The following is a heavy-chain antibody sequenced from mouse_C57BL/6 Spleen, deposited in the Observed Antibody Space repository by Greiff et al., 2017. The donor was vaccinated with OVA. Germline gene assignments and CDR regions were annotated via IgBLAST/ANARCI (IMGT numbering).Heavy chain of an antibody. CDR2: IYPGSGST. V-gene: IGHV1-55*01. Sequence: QVQLQQPGAELVRPGSSVKLSCKASGYTFTSYWITWVKQRPGQGLEWIGDIYPGSGSTNYNEKFKSKATLTVDTSSSTAYMQLSSLTSEDSAVYYCARSDTLMDYWGQGTSVTVSS. CDR1: GYTFTSYW. J-gene: IGHJ4*01. CDR3: ARSDTLMDY.